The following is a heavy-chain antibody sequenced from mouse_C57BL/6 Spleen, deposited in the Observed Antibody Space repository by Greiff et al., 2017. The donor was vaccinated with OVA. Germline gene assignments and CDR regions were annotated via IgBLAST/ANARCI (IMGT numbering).Heavy chain of an antibody. D-gene: IGHD2-4*01. CDR1: GFNIKDYY. CDR3: ARPLYYDYDGLTYYAMDY. V-gene: IGHV14-2*01. CDR2: IDPEDGET. Sequence: VHVKQSGAELVKPGASVKLSCTASGFNIKDYYMHWVKQRTEQGLEWIGRIDPEDGETKYAPKFQGKATITADTSSNTAYLQLSSLTSEDTAVYYCARPLYYDYDGLTYYAMDYWGQGTSVTVSS. J-gene: IGHJ4*01.